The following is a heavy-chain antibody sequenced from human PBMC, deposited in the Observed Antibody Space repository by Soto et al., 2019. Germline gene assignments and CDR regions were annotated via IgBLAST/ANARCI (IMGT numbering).Heavy chain of an antibody. Sequence: QLQLQESGPGLVKPSETLSLTCAVSAGSISSSGHYWGWIRQPPGKGLEWIGSIYYGGHTQYNPSLKSRVTISVDTSKNQFSRKLGSVNAADTAVYYCARLPGYCSSTSCYGYYGMDVWGQGTTVTVSS. D-gene: IGHD2-2*01. J-gene: IGHJ6*02. CDR2: IYYGGHT. CDR3: ARLPGYCSSTSCYGYYGMDV. CDR1: AGSISSSGHY. V-gene: IGHV4-39*01.